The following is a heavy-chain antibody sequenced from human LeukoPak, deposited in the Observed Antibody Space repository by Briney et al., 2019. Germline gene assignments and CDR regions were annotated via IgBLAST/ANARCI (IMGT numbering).Heavy chain of an antibody. CDR1: GFTFSSYA. CDR2: ISGSGGST. D-gene: IGHD5-12*01. V-gene: IGHV3-23*01. J-gene: IGHJ4*02. Sequence: GGTLRLSCAASGFTFSSYAMSWVRQAPGKGLEWVSAISGSGGSTYYADSVKGRFTISRDNSKNTLYLQMNSLRAEDTAVYYCAKWGYADKTTFDYWGQGTLVTVSS. CDR3: AKWGYADKTTFDY.